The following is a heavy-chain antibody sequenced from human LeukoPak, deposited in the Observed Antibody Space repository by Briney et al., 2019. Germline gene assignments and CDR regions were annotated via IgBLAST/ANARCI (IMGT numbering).Heavy chain of an antibody. CDR3: ARHGDYYGSGSRY. V-gene: IGHV4-34*01. J-gene: IGHJ4*02. CDR1: GGSFSGYY. Sequence: SETLSLTCAVYGGSFSGYYWSCIRQPPGKGLEWIGEINHSGSTNYNPCLKSRVIISVDTSKNQFSPKLSSVTAADTAVYYCARHGDYYGSGSRYWGQGTLVTVSS. D-gene: IGHD3-10*01. CDR2: INHSGST.